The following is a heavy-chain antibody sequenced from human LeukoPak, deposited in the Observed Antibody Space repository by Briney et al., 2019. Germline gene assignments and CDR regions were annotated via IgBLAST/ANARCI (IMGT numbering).Heavy chain of an antibody. CDR2: ISGSGGST. CDR1: GFTFSSYA. V-gene: IGHV3-23*01. CDR3: AKDQRPFYDSSGYFDY. Sequence: GGSLRLSCAASGFTFSSYAMNWVRQAPGKGLEWVSAISGSGGSTYYADSVKGRFTISRDNSKNTLYLQMNSLRAEDTAVYYCAKDQRPFYDSSGYFDYWGQGTLVTVSS. D-gene: IGHD3-22*01. J-gene: IGHJ4*02.